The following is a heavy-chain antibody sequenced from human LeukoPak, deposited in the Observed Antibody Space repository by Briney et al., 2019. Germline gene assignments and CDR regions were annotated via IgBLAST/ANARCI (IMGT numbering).Heavy chain of an antibody. CDR1: GGSISNSY. Sequence: SETLSLTCTVSGGSISNSYWSWIRQPAGKGLEWIGRIYPTDITTYNPSLKSRVTLSVDTSKNQFSLKVNSVTAADAAVYYCARARLEYSSSKGYYYYYMDVWGKGTTVTVSS. V-gene: IGHV4-4*07. J-gene: IGHJ6*03. CDR3: ARARLEYSSSKGYYYYYMDV. D-gene: IGHD6-6*01. CDR2: IYPTDIT.